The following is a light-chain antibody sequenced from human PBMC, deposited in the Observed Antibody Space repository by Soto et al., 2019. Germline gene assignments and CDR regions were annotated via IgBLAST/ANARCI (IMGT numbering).Light chain of an antibody. CDR2: DAS. J-gene: IGKJ5*01. CDR3: QQYGGSPIT. CDR1: QSISSH. Sequence: EIVMTQSPATLSVSPGERATLSCRASQSISSHLAWYQKKPGQAPRLLIYDASTRATGVPARFGGSGSGTEFTLTISSLQPEDFATYFCQQYGGSPITFGQGTRLEIK. V-gene: IGKV3-15*01.